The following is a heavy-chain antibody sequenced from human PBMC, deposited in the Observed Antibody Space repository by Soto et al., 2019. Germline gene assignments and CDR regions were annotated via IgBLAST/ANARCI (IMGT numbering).Heavy chain of an antibody. CDR1: GFTFSSYG. V-gene: IGHV3-30*18. CDR3: AKDQLLWFGELFGY. J-gene: IGHJ4*02. CDR2: ISYDGSNK. D-gene: IGHD3-10*01. Sequence: PGGSLRLSCAASGFTFSSYGMHWVRQAPGKGLEWVAVISYDGSNKYYADSVKGRFTTSRDNSKNTLYLQMNSLRAEDTAVYYCAKDQLLWFGELFGYWGQGTLVTVSS.